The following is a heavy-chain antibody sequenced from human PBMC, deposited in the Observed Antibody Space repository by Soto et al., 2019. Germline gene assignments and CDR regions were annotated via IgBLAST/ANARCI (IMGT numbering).Heavy chain of an antibody. CDR2: IDWDDDK. Sequence: SYPTLVNPTQTLTLTCTFSGFSLSTSGMCVSWILQPPGKALEWLALIDWDDDKYYSTSLKTRLTISKDTSKNQVVLTMTNMDPVDTATYYCARATAAQTEYYYYGMDVWGQGTTVTVSS. J-gene: IGHJ6*02. CDR1: GFSLSTSGMC. V-gene: IGHV2-70*01. CDR3: ARATAAQTEYYYYGMDV. D-gene: IGHD6-13*01.